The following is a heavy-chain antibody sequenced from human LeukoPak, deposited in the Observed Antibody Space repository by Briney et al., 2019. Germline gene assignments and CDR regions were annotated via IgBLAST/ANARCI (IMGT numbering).Heavy chain of an antibody. CDR3: ARTAKYYYGSETYYFFDY. Sequence: SSETLSLTCAVYGGFDIYYWTIVRQPPGKGLEWIGYISYTGSTTYNSSLKSRVTISLDTSQNQFSLKLTSVTPADTAVYYCARTAKYYYGSETYYFFDYWGQGTLVTVSS. D-gene: IGHD3-10*01. CDR2: ISYTGST. V-gene: IGHV4-59*01. J-gene: IGHJ4*02. CDR1: GGFDIYY.